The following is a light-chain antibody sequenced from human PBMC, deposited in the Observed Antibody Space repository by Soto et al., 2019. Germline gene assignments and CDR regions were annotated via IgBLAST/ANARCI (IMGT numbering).Light chain of an antibody. CDR3: QSYDSSGVL. CDR1: SSNIGAGYD. Sequence: QSVLTQPPSVSGAPGQRVTISCTGSSSNIGAGYDVHWYQQLPGTAPKLLIYGNSDRPSGVPDRFSGSKSGTSASLAITGLQAEDEADYYCQSYDSSGVLFGGGTKLTVL. CDR2: GNS. J-gene: IGLJ2*01. V-gene: IGLV1-40*01.